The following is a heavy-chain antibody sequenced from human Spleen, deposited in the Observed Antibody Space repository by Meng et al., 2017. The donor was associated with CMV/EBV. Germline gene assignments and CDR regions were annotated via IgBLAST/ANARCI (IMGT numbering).Heavy chain of an antibody. V-gene: IGHV4-59*12. CDR3: ARTPMVRGVIRAFDI. Sequence: SETLSLTCTVSGGSISNYYWNWIRQPPGKGLEWIGYIYYRGRTNYDPSLRSRVTISLGTSNNQFSLKLSSVTAADTAVYYCARTPMVRGVIRAFDIWGQGTMVTVSS. CDR1: GGSISNYY. D-gene: IGHD3-10*01. CDR2: IYYRGRT. J-gene: IGHJ3*02.